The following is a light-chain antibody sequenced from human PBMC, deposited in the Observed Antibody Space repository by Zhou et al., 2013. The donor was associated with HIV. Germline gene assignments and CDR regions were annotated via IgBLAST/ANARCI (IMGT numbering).Light chain of an antibody. CDR3: QQYNTYPIT. V-gene: IGKV1-5*03. J-gene: IGKJ5*01. CDR1: QTIGSW. CDR2: KAS. Sequence: DIQMTQSPSTLSASVGDRVTITCRASQTIGSWLAWYQQKPGKAPRLLIHKASSLHFGVPSTFSGSRSGTEFTLTISSLQPDECATYFCQQYNTYPITFGQGTRLEI.